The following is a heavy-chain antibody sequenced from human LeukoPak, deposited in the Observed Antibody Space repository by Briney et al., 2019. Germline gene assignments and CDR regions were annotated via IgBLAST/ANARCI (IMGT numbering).Heavy chain of an antibody. Sequence: GGSLRLSCAASGFTFSDYWMLWVRQAPGKGLVWVSRILSDASSATCADSVKGRFTISRDIAKNTLYLQMNSLRAEDTAVYYCARVRITRANWFDPWGQGTLVTVSS. CDR2: ILSDASSA. CDR3: ARVRITRANWFDP. D-gene: IGHD2-2*01. V-gene: IGHV3-74*01. CDR1: GFTFSDYW. J-gene: IGHJ5*02.